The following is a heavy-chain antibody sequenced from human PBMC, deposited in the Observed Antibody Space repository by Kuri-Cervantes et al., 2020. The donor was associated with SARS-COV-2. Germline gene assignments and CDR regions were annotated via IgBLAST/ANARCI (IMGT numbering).Heavy chain of an antibody. J-gene: IGHJ6*02. D-gene: IGHD5-18*01. V-gene: IGHV4-30-2*01. CDR3: ARYRIQLWEDYYYYYGMDV. Sequence: SETLSLTCGVSGGSISSVGYSWNWIRQPPGKGLEWIGYIYHSGATLYNPSVKSRVIMSIDKSKNQFSLKLRSVTAADTAVYYCARYRIQLWEDYYYYYGMDVWGQGTTVTVSS. CDR1: GGSISSVGYS. CDR2: IYHSGAT.